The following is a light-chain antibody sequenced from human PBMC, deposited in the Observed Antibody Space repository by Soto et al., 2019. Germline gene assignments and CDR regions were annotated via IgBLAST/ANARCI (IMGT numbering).Light chain of an antibody. CDR2: EVN. CDR3: GSYTTIAARFV. J-gene: IGLJ1*01. V-gene: IGLV2-18*02. Sequence: QSALTQPPSVSGSPGQSVTIPCTGTSSDVGGYNRVSWYQQPPGTAPQLLIYEVNNRPSGVPDRFSGSKSGNTASLTISGLQAEDDGDYYCGSYTTIAARFVFGTGTKLTVL. CDR1: SSDVGGYNR.